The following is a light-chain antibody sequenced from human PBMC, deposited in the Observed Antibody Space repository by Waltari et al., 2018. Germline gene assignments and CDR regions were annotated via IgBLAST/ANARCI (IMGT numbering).Light chain of an antibody. CDR1: SSDVGAYTY. CDR3: SSYAGSSTWV. V-gene: IGLV2-14*01. J-gene: IGLJ3*02. CDR2: RVT. Sequence: QSALTQPASVSGSPGQSITISCTGTSSDVGAYTYLSWYQHHPGQAPKLISYRVTNRPSGVSSPFYGSKSGNTASLTISGLQADDEADYYCSSYAGSSTWVFGGGTKLTVL.